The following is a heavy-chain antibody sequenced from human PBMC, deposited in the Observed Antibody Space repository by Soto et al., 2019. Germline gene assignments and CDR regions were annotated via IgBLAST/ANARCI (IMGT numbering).Heavy chain of an antibody. V-gene: IGHV4-31*03. CDR2: IYYSGST. J-gene: IGHJ4*02. CDR3: AREPLT. Sequence: SETLSLTCTVSNASISSRKYWSWIRQHPGKGLEWIGYIYYSGSTYYNPSLKSRVTISVDTSKNQFSLKLSSVTAADTAVYYCAREPLTWGQGTLVTVSS. CDR1: NASISSRKY.